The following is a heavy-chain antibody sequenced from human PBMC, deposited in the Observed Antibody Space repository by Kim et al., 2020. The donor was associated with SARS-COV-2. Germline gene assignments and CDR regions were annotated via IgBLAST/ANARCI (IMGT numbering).Heavy chain of an antibody. CDR3: AKDKFNMLTGYWPRLYFDD. CDR1: GFNFINYA. D-gene: IGHD3-9*01. J-gene: IGHJ4*02. V-gene: IGHV3-23*01. CDR2: ISGSGGST. Sequence: GGSLRLSCAASGFNFINYALSWVRQAPGKGLEWVSAISGSGGSTYYADSVKGRFTISRDNSKSTLYLQMNTLRAEDTAVYYCAKDKFNMLTGYWPRLYFDDWSQGTLVTVSS.